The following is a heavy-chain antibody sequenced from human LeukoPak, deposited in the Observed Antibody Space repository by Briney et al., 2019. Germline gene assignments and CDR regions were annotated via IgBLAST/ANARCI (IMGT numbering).Heavy chain of an antibody. CDR3: ARVYSSGWYDY. V-gene: IGHV4-4*07. J-gene: IGHJ4*02. D-gene: IGHD6-19*01. CDR2: IYTSVST. Sequence: PSETLSLTCTVSGGSISSYHWSWIRQPAGKGLEWLGRIYTSVSTNYNPSLKSRVTMSVDTSENQFSLRLSSVTAADTTVYYCARVYSSGWYDYWGQGTLVTVSS. CDR1: GGSISSYH.